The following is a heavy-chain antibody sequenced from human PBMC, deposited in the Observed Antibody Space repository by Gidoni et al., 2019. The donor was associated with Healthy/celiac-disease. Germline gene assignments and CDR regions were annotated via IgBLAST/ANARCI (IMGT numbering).Heavy chain of an antibody. CDR3: ARSTYYYGSGSYYYYYYMDV. CDR2: LDWDDDK. V-gene: IGHV2-70*15. J-gene: IGHJ6*03. Sequence: QVTLRESGPALVKPTQTLTLTCTFSGFSLSTSGLFVSWIRQPPGKALEWLARLDWDDDKYYSTSLKTRLTISKDTSKNQVVLTMTNMDPVDTATYYCARSTYYYGSGSYYYYYYMDVWGKGTTVTVSS. D-gene: IGHD3-10*01. CDR1: GFSLSTSGLF.